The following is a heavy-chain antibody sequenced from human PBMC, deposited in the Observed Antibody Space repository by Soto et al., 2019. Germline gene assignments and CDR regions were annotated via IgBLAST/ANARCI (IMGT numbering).Heavy chain of an antibody. CDR1: GFTFSSYW. V-gene: IGHV3-74*01. D-gene: IGHD6-13*01. Sequence: GGSLRLSCAASGFTFSSYWMHWVRQAPGKGLVWVAQIDTDESGTSYADSVKGRFTISRDNSKNTLYLQMNSLRAEDTAVYYCARDFVVIAAAGTFYYYGMDVWGQGTTVTVSS. CDR3: ARDFVVIAAAGTFYYYGMDV. J-gene: IGHJ6*02. CDR2: IDTDESGT.